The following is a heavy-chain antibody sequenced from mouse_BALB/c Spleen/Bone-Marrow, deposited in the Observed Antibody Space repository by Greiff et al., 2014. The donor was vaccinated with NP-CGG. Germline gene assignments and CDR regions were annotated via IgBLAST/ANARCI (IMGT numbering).Heavy chain of an antibody. CDR2: IDPANGNT. V-gene: IGHV14-3*02. J-gene: IGHJ3*01. D-gene: IGHD1-1*01. CDR1: GFNIKDTY. CDR3: ASYYCGSSLFAY. Sequence: VQLKQSGAELVKPGASVKLSCTASGFNIKDTYMHWVKQRPEQGLEWIGRIDPANGNTKYDPKFQGKATITADTSSNTAYLQLSSLTSEDTAVYYCASYYCGSSLFAYWGQGTLVTVSA.